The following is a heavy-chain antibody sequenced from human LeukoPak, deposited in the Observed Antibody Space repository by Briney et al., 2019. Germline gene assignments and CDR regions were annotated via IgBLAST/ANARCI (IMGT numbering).Heavy chain of an antibody. J-gene: IGHJ4*02. Sequence: GASVKVSCKASGYTFTSYGISWVRQAPGQGLEWMGWISAYNGNTNYAQKLQGRVTMTTDTSTSTAYMELRSLRSDDTAVYYCARVQHMITFGGVIVPGDYWGQGTLATVSS. CDR1: GYTFTSYG. CDR3: ARVQHMITFGGVIVPGDY. CDR2: ISAYNGNT. D-gene: IGHD3-16*02. V-gene: IGHV1-18*01.